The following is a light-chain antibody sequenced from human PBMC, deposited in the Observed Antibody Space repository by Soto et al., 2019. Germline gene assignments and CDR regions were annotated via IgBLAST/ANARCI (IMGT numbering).Light chain of an antibody. V-gene: IGKV3-20*01. CDR1: QSVRSN. CDR3: QQYGSSS. Sequence: EIVMTQSAATLSVSPGERGTLXCRASQSVRSNIDWSQHMAGEAHRPIIYGASSRAIGIPDRFSGSGSGTDFTLTISRLEPEEFAVDYCQQYGSSSFGPGTKVDIK. J-gene: IGKJ3*01. CDR2: GAS.